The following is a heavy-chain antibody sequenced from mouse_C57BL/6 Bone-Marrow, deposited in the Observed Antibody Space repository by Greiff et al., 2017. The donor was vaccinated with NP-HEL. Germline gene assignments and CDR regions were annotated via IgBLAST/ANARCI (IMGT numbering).Heavy chain of an antibody. Sequence: QVQLQQPGAELVKPGASVKLSCKASGYTFTSYWMHWVKQRPGQGLEWIGMIHPNSGSTNYNEKFKSKATLTVDKSSSTAYMQLSSLTSEDSAVYYCARGEDYYCPYFDYWGQGTTLTVSS. D-gene: IGHD1-1*01. CDR3: ARGEDYYCPYFDY. CDR2: IHPNSGST. J-gene: IGHJ2*01. V-gene: IGHV1-64*01. CDR1: GYTFTSYW.